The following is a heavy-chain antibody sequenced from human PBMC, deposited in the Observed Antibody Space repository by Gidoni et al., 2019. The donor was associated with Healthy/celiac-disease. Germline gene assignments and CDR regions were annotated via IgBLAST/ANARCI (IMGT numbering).Heavy chain of an antibody. D-gene: IGHD2-21*02. CDR2: ISYDGSNK. V-gene: IGHV3-30*01. J-gene: IGHJ6*03. CDR1: GLTLSSVA. CDR3: ERDPRGYCGGDCWSYYYYYMDV. Sequence: QVQLVESGGGVVQPGRSLTLSCAASGLTLSSVALHGVRQAPGKGLEWVAVISYDGSNKYYADSVKGRFTISRDNSKNTLYLQMNSLRAEDTAVYYCERDPRGYCGGDCWSYYYYYMDVWGKGTTVTVSS.